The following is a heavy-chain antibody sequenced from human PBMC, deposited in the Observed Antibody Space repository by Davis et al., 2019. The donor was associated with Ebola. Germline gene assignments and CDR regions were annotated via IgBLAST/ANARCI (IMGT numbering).Heavy chain of an antibody. CDR3: ASTIFGVVLPSYFDY. Sequence: SETLSLTCAVYGGSFSSYYWSWIRQTAGKGLEWIGRIYTSGSTNYNPSLKSRVTMSVDTSKNQFSLKLISVTAADTAVYYCASTIFGVVLPSYFDYWGQGTLVTVSS. CDR2: IYTSGST. D-gene: IGHD3-3*01. V-gene: IGHV4-59*10. CDR1: GGSFSSYY. J-gene: IGHJ4*02.